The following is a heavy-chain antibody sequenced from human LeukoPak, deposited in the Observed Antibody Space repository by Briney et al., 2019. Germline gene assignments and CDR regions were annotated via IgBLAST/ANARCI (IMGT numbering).Heavy chain of an antibody. CDR3: ARDDPVAGTVDY. J-gene: IGHJ4*02. V-gene: IGHV3-53*01. D-gene: IGHD6-19*01. CDR2: IYSGGST. Sequence: GGSLRLSCAASGFTVSSNYMSWVRQAPGKGLEWVSVIYSGGSTYYADSVKGRFTISRDNSKNTLYLQMSSLRAEDTAVYYCARDDPVAGTVDYWGQGTLVTVSS. CDR1: GFTVSSNY.